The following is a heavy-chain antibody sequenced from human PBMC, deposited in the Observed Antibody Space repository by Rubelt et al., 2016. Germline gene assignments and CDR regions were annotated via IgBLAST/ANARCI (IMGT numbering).Heavy chain of an antibody. J-gene: IGHJ4*02. D-gene: IGHD6-19*01. CDR1: GFTFSDYY. CDR3: TRDQGSGLGGGWDS. V-gene: IGHV3-11*03. Sequence: VQLLESGGGLVQPGGSLRLSCAASGFTFSDYYMGWIRQAPGKGLEWISYITSSGAYPRHADSVKGRFPISRDKSANSLYLQRHSLTAEETAGYYCTRDQGSGLGGGWDSWGQGTLVTVSA. CDR2: ITSSGAYP.